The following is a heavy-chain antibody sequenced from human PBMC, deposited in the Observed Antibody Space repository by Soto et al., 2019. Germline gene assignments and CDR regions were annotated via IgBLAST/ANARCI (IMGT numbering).Heavy chain of an antibody. Sequence: ASVNVSCKASVGIFSRYGLTWARRAPGQGLEWMGTIIPVFGTAKYAQKFKDRVTITAXXXXXXVXLXVXSXRPEXTAKYYCATTRASPLYFDNWGPGTLVTVSS. CDR3: ATTRASPLYFDN. J-gene: IGHJ4*02. CDR2: IIPVFGTA. V-gene: IGHV1-69*06. D-gene: IGHD1-1*01. CDR1: VGIFSRYG.